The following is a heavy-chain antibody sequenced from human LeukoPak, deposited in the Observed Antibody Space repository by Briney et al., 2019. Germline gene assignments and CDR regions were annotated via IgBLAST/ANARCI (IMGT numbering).Heavy chain of an antibody. CDR3: ARVEYGDYVWGSYRPLDY. V-gene: IGHV3-7*01. CDR2: IKQDGSEK. J-gene: IGHJ4*02. Sequence: GGSLRLSCAASGFTFSSYWMSWVRQAPGKGLEWVANIKQDGSEKYYVDSVKGRFTISRDNAKNSLYLQMNSLRAEDTAVYYCARVEYGDYVWGSYRPLDYWGQGTLVTVSS. D-gene: IGHD3-16*02. CDR1: GFTFSSYW.